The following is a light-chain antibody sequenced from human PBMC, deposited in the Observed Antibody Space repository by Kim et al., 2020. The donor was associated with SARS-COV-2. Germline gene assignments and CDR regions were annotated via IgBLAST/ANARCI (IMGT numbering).Light chain of an antibody. CDR1: SSDIGQTNY. CDR3: SSFTGSNSFWV. Sequence: QSITISCPGSSSDIGQTNYVSWYQQLPGKAPTLIIYEVRKRPYGVSKRFAASKSGNTASLTISGLQAEDEGDYYCSSFTGSNSFWVFGGGTQLTVL. V-gene: IGLV2-14*03. J-gene: IGLJ3*02. CDR2: EVR.